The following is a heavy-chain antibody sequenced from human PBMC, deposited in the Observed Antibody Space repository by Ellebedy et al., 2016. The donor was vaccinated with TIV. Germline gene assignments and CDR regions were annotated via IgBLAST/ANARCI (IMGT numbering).Heavy chain of an antibody. CDR2: IYQDGSTQ. J-gene: IGHJ5*02. CDR3: ARRGSYGDYAVQINSWFDT. V-gene: IGHV3-7*01. D-gene: IGHD4-17*01. CDR1: GFSFRSYW. Sequence: GESLKISCVASGFSFRSYWMSWVRQAPGKGLEWVANIYQDGSTQYYVDSVKGRFTISRDNAKNSLFLQMNSLGAEDTAVYYCARRGSYGDYAVQINSWFDTWGRGTLVAVSS.